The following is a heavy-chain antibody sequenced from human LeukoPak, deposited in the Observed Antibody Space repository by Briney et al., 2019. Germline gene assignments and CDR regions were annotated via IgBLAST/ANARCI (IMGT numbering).Heavy chain of an antibody. Sequence: SQTLSLTCTVSGGSISSGDYYWSWIRQPPGKGLEWIGYIYYSGSTNYNPSLKSRVPISVDTSKNQFSLKLRSVTVAETRVFYCARAXYYXDSSGYFRFDPWGQGTLVTXS. J-gene: IGHJ5*02. V-gene: IGHV4-30-4*08. CDR1: GGSISSGDYY. CDR3: ARAXYYXDSSGYFRFDP. CDR2: IYYSGST. D-gene: IGHD3-22*01.